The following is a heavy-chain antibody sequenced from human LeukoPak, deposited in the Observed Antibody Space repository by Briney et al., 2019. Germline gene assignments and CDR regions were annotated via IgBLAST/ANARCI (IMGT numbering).Heavy chain of an antibody. CDR3: ARAFTGYASPREAFDI. CDR1: GGSISSSNW. V-gene: IGHV4-4*02. J-gene: IGHJ3*02. Sequence: SETLSLTCAVSGGSISSSNWWSWVRQPPGKGLEWIGEIYHSGSTNYNPSLKSRVTISVDKSKNQFSLKLSSVTAADTAVYYCARAFTGYASPREAFDIWGQGTMVTVSS. CDR2: IYHSGST. D-gene: IGHD1-1*01.